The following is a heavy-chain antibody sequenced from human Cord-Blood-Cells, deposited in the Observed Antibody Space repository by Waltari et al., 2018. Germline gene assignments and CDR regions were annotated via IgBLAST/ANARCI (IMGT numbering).Heavy chain of an antibody. J-gene: IGHJ5*02. V-gene: IGHV1-69*06. CDR1: GCTFSSYA. D-gene: IGHD3-10*01. CDR3: ARELRYYGSGSYYNVNWFDP. CDR2: IIPFFGTA. Sequence: QVQLVQSGAEVKKPGSSVKGSCKSSGCTFSSYAISWVRQAPGQGLEWMGGIIPFFGTANYAQEFQGRVTTTPDKPTSTAYMELSSLRSEDTAVYYCARELRYYGSGSYYNVNWFDPWGQGTLVTVSS.